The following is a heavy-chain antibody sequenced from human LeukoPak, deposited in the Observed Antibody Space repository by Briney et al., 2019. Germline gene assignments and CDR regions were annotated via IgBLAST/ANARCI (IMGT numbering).Heavy chain of an antibody. V-gene: IGHV3-48*01. D-gene: IGHD3-22*01. J-gene: IGHJ4*02. CDR3: ASINGRSSGDYYDSSGSYDY. CDR2: ISSSSTTI. CDR1: GFTFSSYS. Sequence: GGSLTLSCAASGFTFSSYSMNRVRQAPGKGQEWVSYISSSSTTIYYADSVKGRFTISRDNAKNSLYLQMNSLRAEDTAVYYGASINGRSSGDYYDSSGSYDYWGQGTLVTVSS.